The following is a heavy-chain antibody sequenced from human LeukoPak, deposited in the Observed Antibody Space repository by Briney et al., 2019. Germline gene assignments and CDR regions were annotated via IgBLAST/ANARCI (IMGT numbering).Heavy chain of an antibody. J-gene: IGHJ4*02. Sequence: QPGGSLRLSCAASGFTFSSYWMNWARQAPGKGLEWVASINHNGNVNYYVDSVKGRFTISRDNARNSLYLQTNDLRAEDTALYYCARDPTPTQLWFRGTFDYWGQGALVIVSS. CDR3: ARDPTPTQLWFRGTFDY. D-gene: IGHD5-18*01. CDR2: INHNGNVN. CDR1: GFTFSSYW. V-gene: IGHV3-7*01.